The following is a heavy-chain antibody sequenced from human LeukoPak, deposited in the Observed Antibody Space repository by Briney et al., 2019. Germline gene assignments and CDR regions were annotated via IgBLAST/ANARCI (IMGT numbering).Heavy chain of an antibody. CDR2: ISGSGGST. CDR3: AKDQGVYYDSRGYYLGAFDI. CDR1: GFTFSSYA. Sequence: GGSLRLSCAASGFTFSSYAMSWVRQAPGKGLEWVSAISGSGGSTNYADSVKGRFTISRDNSKNTLYLQMNSLRAEDTAVYYCAKDQGVYYDSRGYYLGAFDIWGQGTMVTVSS. V-gene: IGHV3-23*01. J-gene: IGHJ3*02. D-gene: IGHD3-22*01.